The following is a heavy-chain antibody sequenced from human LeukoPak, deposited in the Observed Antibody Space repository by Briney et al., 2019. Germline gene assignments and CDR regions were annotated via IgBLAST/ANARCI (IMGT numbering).Heavy chain of an antibody. CDR1: GGSFSSGSYY. Sequence: SETLSLTCTASGGSFSSGSYYWSWIRQPPGKGLEWIGYIYYSGSTNYNPSLKSRVTISVDTSKNQFSLKLSSVTAADTAVYYCARALDYWGQGTLVTVSS. J-gene: IGHJ4*02. CDR3: ARALDY. V-gene: IGHV4-61*01. CDR2: IYYSGST.